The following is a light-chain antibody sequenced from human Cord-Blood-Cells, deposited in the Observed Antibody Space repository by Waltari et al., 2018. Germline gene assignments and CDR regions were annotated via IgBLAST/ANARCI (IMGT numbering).Light chain of an antibody. Sequence: QSALTQPASVSGSPGQSIPIPCTGTSSDVGGYNYVFWDQQHPGKAPKRMNYDVSNRPSVDAYCFSGSKFGNTASLAISGLQAYDEAEYYCSSYTSSRTQVFGTGTKVTVL. CDR1: SSDVGGYNY. CDR3: SSYTSSRTQV. J-gene: IGLJ1*01. V-gene: IGLV2-14*01. CDR2: DVS.